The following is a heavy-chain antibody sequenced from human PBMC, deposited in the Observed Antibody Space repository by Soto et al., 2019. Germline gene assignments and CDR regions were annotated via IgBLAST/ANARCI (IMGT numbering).Heavy chain of an antibody. J-gene: IGHJ5*02. CDR3: ARSVPYYDILTGYYRRSNWFDP. CDR1: GGSISSYY. V-gene: IGHV4-59*01. D-gene: IGHD3-9*01. Sequence: SETLSLTCTVSGGSISSYYWSWIRQPPGKGLEWIGYIYYSGSTNYNPSLKSRVTISVDTSKNQFSLKPSSVTAADTAVYYCARSVPYYDILTGYYRRSNWFDPWGQGTLVTVSS. CDR2: IYYSGST.